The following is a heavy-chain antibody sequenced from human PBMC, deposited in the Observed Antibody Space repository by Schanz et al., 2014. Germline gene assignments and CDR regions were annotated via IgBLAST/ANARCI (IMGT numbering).Heavy chain of an antibody. CDR1: GFAFSSYS. V-gene: IGHV3-23*04. CDR2: ISGSGGST. CDR3: AKGMGYCSGGTCYDYYYYGLDV. Sequence: VQLVESGGGVVQFGRSLRLSCVASGFAFSSYSMNWIRQAPGKGLEWVSAISGSGGSTYYADSVKGRFTISRDNSENTLYLQMNSLSADDTAVFYCAKGMGYCSGGTCYDYYYYGLDVWGQGTTVTVSS. D-gene: IGHD2-15*01. J-gene: IGHJ6*02.